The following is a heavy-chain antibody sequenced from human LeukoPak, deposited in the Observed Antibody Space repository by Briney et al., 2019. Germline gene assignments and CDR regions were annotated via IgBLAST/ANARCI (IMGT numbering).Heavy chain of an antibody. Sequence: GGSLRLSCAASGFTFSSYGMHWVRQAPGKGLEWVSSISSSSSYIYYADSLKGRFTISRDNAKNSLYLQMNSLRAEDTSVYYCARAGPRGGGDAFDIWGQGTMVTVSS. V-gene: IGHV3-21*01. J-gene: IGHJ3*02. CDR1: GFTFSSYG. CDR2: ISSSSSYI. D-gene: IGHD4-23*01. CDR3: ARAGPRGGGDAFDI.